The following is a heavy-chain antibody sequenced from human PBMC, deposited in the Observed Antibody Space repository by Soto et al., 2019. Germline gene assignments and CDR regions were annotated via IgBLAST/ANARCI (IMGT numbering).Heavy chain of an antibody. Sequence: SVKVSCKASGYTFTSYYINWVGQSPGQGLEWMGWINPNSGGTNYGQKFQGWVTMTRDASISTAYMELSRLRSDDTAVYYCARTVKGSSWYFAFDIWGQGTMVTVSS. V-gene: IGHV1-2*04. CDR2: INPNSGGT. J-gene: IGHJ3*02. CDR3: ARTVKGSSWYFAFDI. D-gene: IGHD6-13*01. CDR1: GYTFTSYY.